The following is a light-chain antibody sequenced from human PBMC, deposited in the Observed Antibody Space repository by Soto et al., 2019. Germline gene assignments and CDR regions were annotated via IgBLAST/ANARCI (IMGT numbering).Light chain of an antibody. CDR3: NSYTSSSIVV. V-gene: IGLV2-14*03. CDR1: SSDVGGYNY. J-gene: IGLJ2*01. Sequence: QSVLTQPASVSGSPGQSITISCTGTSSDVGGYNYVSWYQQHPGKVPKLIIYDVTVRPSGVSNRFSGSKSGNTASLTISGLQAEDEADYYCNSYTSSSIVVFGGGTQLTVL. CDR2: DVT.